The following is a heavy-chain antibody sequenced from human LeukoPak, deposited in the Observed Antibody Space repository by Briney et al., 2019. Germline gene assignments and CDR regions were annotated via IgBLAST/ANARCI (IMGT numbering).Heavy chain of an antibody. Sequence: SETLSLTCAVYGGSFSGYYWSWIRQPPGKGLEWIGEINHSGSTNYNPSLKSRVTISVDTSKNQFSLKLSSVTAADTAVYYCARDFIAAAGSYFDYWGQGTLVTVSS. V-gene: IGHV4-34*01. CDR3: ARDFIAAAGSYFDY. J-gene: IGHJ4*02. CDR1: GGSFSGYY. CDR2: INHSGST. D-gene: IGHD6-13*01.